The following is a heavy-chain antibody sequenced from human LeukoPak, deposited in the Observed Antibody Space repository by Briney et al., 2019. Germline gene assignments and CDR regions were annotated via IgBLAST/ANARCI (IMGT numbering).Heavy chain of an antibody. CDR3: AKEYDFWSGYYD. CDR1: GFTFSSYS. D-gene: IGHD3-3*01. V-gene: IGHV3-21*04. Sequence: PGGSLRLSCAASGFTFSSYSMNWVRQAPGKGLEWVSSISSSSSYIYYADSVKGRFTISRDNSKNTLYLQMNSLRAEDTAVYYCAKEYDFWSGYYDWGQGTLVTVSS. J-gene: IGHJ4*02. CDR2: ISSSSSYI.